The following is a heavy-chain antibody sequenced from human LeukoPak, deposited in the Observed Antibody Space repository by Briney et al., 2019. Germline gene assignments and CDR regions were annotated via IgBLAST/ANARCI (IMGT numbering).Heavy chain of an antibody. CDR1: GGSISSYY. V-gene: IGHV4-59*12. Sequence: SETLSLTCTVSGGSISSYYWSWIRQPPGKGLEWIGYIYYSGSTNYNPSLKSRVTISVDTSKNQFSLKLSSVTAADTAVYYCARDHRGVNDYYYYMDVWGKGTTVTVSS. CDR2: IYYSGST. J-gene: IGHJ6*03. D-gene: IGHD3-10*01. CDR3: ARDHRGVNDYYYYMDV.